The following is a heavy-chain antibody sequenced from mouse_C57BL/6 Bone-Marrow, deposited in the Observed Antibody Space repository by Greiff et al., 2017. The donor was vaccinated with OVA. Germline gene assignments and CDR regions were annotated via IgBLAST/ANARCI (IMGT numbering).Heavy chain of an antibody. Sequence: EVLLVESGEGLVKPGGSLKLSCAASGFTFSSYAMSWVRQTPEQRLEWVAYISSGGDYIYYADTVKGRFTLSRDNARNTLYLQLSRLKCGDTAMYSGGSDEGCGRRRAAMDDWGQGTAVTVSS. V-gene: IGHV5S21*01. J-gene: IGHJ4*01. D-gene: IGHD2-3*01. CDR1: GFTFSSYA. CDR3: GSDEGCGRRRAAMDD. CDR2: ISSGGDYI.